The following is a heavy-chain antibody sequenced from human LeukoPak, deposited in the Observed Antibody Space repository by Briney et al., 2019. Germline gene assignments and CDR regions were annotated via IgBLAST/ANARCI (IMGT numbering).Heavy chain of an antibody. Sequence: PGGSLRLSCAASGFTVSTNCMTWVRQAPGKGLEWVSTIYSGGTTYYADSVMGRFTISRHNSRNTLYLQMHPLRAEDTAVYYCASVDTVMAYYFDLWGQGTLVTVSS. D-gene: IGHD5-18*01. CDR2: IYSGGTT. J-gene: IGHJ4*02. CDR1: GFTVSTNC. CDR3: ASVDTVMAYYFDL. V-gene: IGHV3-53*04.